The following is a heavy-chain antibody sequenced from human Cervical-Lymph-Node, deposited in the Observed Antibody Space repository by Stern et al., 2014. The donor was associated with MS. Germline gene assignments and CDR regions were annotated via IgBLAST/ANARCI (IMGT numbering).Heavy chain of an antibody. CDR2: IFNTGNI. D-gene: IGHD3-3*01. J-gene: IGHJ4*02. Sequence: QVQLQESGPGLVKPSETLSLTCTVSGASVSSGRYFWSWIRQPPGKGLEWIGYIFNTGNINYNPSLKSRATISTDTSKNQFSLKLTSVTAADTAVYFCARVLPKYDLWSGYSFDHWGQGTLVTVSS. CDR3: ARVLPKYDLWSGYSFDH. CDR1: GASVSSGRYF. V-gene: IGHV4-61*01.